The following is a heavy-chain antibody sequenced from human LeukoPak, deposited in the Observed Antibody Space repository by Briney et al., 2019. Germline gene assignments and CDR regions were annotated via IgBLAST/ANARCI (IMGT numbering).Heavy chain of an antibody. J-gene: IGHJ4*02. CDR1: GFTFSDYY. V-gene: IGHV3-11*04. CDR3: ARDGKRDRQTFLFGS. D-gene: IGHD2/OR15-2a*01. CDR2: ISSRGSTI. Sequence: GGSLRLSCAPSGFTFSDYYTSWIRQAPGKGLEWISYISSRGSTIYYADSVKGRFTISRDNAKDSLYLQMDSLSAEDTAVYYCARDGKRDRQTFLFGSWGQGTLVIVSS.